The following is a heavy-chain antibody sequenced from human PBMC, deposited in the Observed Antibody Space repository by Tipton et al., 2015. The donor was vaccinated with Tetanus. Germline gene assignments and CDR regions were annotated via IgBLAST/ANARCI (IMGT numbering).Heavy chain of an antibody. V-gene: IGHV4-31*03. CDR1: FDSITTGGYY. J-gene: IGHJ4*02. Sequence: TLSLTCTVSFDSITTGGYYWTWIRQHPGKGLEWIGYILYTGSTYHNPSLKSRLTISVDTSKNQFSLNLSSVTAADTAVYYCARGSRFWFDYWGQGTLVTVSS. CDR3: ARGSRFWFDY. CDR2: ILYTGST.